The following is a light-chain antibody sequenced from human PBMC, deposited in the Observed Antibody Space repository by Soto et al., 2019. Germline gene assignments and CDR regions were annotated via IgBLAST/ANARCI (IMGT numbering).Light chain of an antibody. J-gene: IGKJ1*01. V-gene: IGKV1-27*01. Sequence: DIQMTQSPSSLSASVGDRVTITCRASQGISNYLAWYQQKPGKVPKLLIYAASTLQSGVPSRFSGSGSGTDFTLTISSLQPEDVATYYCQKYNSATFWTLGQGTKVDIK. CDR3: QKYNSATFWT. CDR1: QGISNY. CDR2: AAS.